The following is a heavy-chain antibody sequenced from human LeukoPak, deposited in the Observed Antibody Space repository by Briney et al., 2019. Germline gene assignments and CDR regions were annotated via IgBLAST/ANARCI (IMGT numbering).Heavy chain of an antibody. D-gene: IGHD3-3*01. V-gene: IGHV1-2*02. Sequence: VASVKVSCKASGYTLTGYYMHWVRQAPGQGLEWMGWINPNSGGTNYAQKFQGRVTMTRDTSISTAYMELSRLRSDDTAVYYCARGPLSRLRLLAHAFDIWGQGTMVTVSS. J-gene: IGHJ3*02. CDR2: INPNSGGT. CDR3: ARGPLSRLRLLAHAFDI. CDR1: GYTLTGYY.